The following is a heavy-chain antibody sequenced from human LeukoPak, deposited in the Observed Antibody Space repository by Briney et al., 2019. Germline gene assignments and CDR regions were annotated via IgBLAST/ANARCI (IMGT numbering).Heavy chain of an antibody. Sequence: PSETLSLTCTVSGGSISSGSYYWSWIRQPAGKGLEWIGRIYTSGSTNYNPSLKSRVTISVDTSKNQFSLKLSSVTAADTAVYYCARVKGAAFDYWGQGTLVTVSS. D-gene: IGHD4/OR15-4a*01. CDR3: ARVKGAAFDY. CDR1: GGSISSGSYY. V-gene: IGHV4-61*02. J-gene: IGHJ4*02. CDR2: IYTSGST.